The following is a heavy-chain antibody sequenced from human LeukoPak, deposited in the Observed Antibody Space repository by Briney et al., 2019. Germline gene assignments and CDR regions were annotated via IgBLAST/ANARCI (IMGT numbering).Heavy chain of an antibody. CDR1: GFTFSSYG. D-gene: IGHD3-3*01. V-gene: IGHV3-23*01. CDR3: AREAYDDFWSGSWRYYYYMDV. Sequence: GGSLRLSCAASGFTFSSYGMSWVRQAPGKGLGWVSAISGSGGSTYYADSVKGRFIISRDNAKNSLYLQMNSLRAEDTAVYYCAREAYDDFWSGSWRYYYYMDVWGKGTTVTVSS. CDR2: ISGSGGST. J-gene: IGHJ6*03.